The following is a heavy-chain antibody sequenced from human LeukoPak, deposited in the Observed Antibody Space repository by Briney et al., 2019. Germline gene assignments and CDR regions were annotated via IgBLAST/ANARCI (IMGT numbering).Heavy chain of an antibody. J-gene: IGHJ4*02. D-gene: IGHD2-15*01. CDR1: GGSFSGYY. V-gene: IGHV4-34*01. CDR2: INHSGST. Sequence: PSETLSLTCAVYGGSFSGYYWSWIRQPPGKGLEWIGEINHSGSTNYNPSLKSRVTISVDTSKNQFSLKLSSVTAADTAVYYCARTKYCSGGSCYSGSLDYWGQGTLVTVSS. CDR3: ARTKYCSGGSCYSGSLDY.